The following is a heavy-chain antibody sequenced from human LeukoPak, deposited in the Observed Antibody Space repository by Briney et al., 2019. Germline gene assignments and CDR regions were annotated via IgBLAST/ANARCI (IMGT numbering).Heavy chain of an antibody. CDR1: GGSISSSSYY. D-gene: IGHD3-10*01. CDR2: IYYSGST. Sequence: KPSETLSLTCTVSGGSISSSSYYWGWIRQPPGKGLEWIGSIYYSGSTYYNPSLKSRVTISVDTSKNQFSLKLSSVTAADTAVYYCAREWLLVRGVVGNWFDPWGQGTLVTVSS. J-gene: IGHJ5*02. V-gene: IGHV4-39*02. CDR3: AREWLLVRGVVGNWFDP.